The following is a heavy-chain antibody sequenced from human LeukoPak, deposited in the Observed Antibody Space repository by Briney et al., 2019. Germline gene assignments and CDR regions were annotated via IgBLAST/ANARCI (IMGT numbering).Heavy chain of an antibody. V-gene: IGHV3-49*05. Sequence: KAGGSLRLSCTASGFTFGDYAMSWIRQAPGKGLEWVGFIRSKAYGETADYAASVKGRFTISRDDSKAIAYLQMNSLETEDTAVYHCTRDRGAYNLYDYWGQGTLVTVSS. J-gene: IGHJ4*02. CDR3: TRDRGAYNLYDY. CDR2: IRSKAYGETA. CDR1: GFTFGDYA. D-gene: IGHD1-1*01.